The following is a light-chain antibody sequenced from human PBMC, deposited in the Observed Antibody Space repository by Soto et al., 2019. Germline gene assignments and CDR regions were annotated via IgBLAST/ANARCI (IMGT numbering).Light chain of an antibody. CDR2: GAS. CDR1: QSVSSSY. Sequence: EIVLTQSPGTLSLSPGERATLSCRASQSVSSSYLAWYQQKPGQAPRLLIYGASSRATGIPDRFSGSGSGTDFTLTIRRLEPEDFAVYYCQQYGSSSYTFGQWTKLEIK. J-gene: IGKJ2*01. V-gene: IGKV3-20*01. CDR3: QQYGSSSYT.